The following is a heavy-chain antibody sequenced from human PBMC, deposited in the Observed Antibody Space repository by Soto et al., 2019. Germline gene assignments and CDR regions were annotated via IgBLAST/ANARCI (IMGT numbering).Heavy chain of an antibody. J-gene: IGHJ6*03. CDR3: ARVGCSSTSCYVPSNYMDV. V-gene: IGHV4-31*03. CDR1: GGSISSGGYY. CDR2: IYYSGST. Sequence: SETLSLTCTVSGGSISSGGYYWSWIRQHPGKGLEWIGYIYYSGSTYYNPSLKSRVTISVDTSKNQFSLKLSSVTAADTAVYYCARVGCSSTSCYVPSNYMDVWGKGTTVTVSS. D-gene: IGHD2-2*01.